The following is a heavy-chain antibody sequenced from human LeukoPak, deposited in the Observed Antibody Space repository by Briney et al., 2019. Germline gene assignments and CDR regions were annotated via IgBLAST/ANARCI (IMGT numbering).Heavy chain of an antibody. J-gene: IGHJ3*02. V-gene: IGHV3-30*03. CDR2: ISFDASRK. CDR3: ARGVYLRALIITTGALDI. D-gene: IGHD3-22*01. CDR1: GFTLSSYG. Sequence: AGSLSLSCAASGFTLSSYGIHWVRQAPAKGLEWVGVISFDASRKYYADSVKSRFTTSRDESKNTGSPEMNNLRAEDTAVYYCARGVYLRALIITTGALDIWGQGTMVSVSS.